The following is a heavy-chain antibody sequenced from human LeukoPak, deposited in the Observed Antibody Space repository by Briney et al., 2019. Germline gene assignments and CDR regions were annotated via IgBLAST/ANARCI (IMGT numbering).Heavy chain of an antibody. D-gene: IGHD6-13*01. CDR2: INPNRGDT. CDR1: GYTFTGYY. V-gene: IGHV1-2*02. J-gene: IGHJ4*02. CDR3: ARVGEYSSSLYYFDY. Sequence: ASVTVSCKASGYTFTGYYMHWVRQAPGQGLEWVAWINPNRGDTNYAQKFQGRVTMTRDTSISTAYMELSRLRSDDTAVYYCARVGEYSSSLYYFDYWGQGTLVTVSS.